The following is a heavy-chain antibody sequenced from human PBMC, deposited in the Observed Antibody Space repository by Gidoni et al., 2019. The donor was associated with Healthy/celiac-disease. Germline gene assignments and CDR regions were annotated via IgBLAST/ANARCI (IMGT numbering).Heavy chain of an antibody. CDR2: IIPIFGTA. V-gene: IGHV1-69*01. CDR1: GATFSSYA. J-gene: IGHJ4*02. Sequence: QVQLVQSGAAVKKPGSSVQVSCTASGATFSSYAISWVRQAPGQGLEWMGGIIPIFGTANYAQKFQGRVTITADESTSTAYMELSSRRSEDTAVYYCARVEDYYFDYWGQGTLVTVSS. CDR3: ARVEDYYFDY.